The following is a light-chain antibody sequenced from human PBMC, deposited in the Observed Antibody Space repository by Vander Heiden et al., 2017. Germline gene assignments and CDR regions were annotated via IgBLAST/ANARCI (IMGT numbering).Light chain of an antibody. CDR3: QQLNSSPLCT. J-gene: IGKJ3*01. CDR1: QGINSY. CDR2: ATS. V-gene: IGKV1-9*01. Sequence: DIQLTQSPSFLSASVGDRVTITCRASQGINSYLAWYQQKPGKAPKLLIYATSTLKSGVPSRFSGSGSGTDFTLTISSLQPEDFATYYCQQLNSSPLCTFGPGTKVDFK.